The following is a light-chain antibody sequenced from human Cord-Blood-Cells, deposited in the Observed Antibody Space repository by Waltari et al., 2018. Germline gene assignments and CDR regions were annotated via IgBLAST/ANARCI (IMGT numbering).Light chain of an antibody. J-gene: IGLJ3*02. Sequence: QSALTQPPSASGSPGPSVTISCPGTSSDVGGFNYVPWYQQHPGKAPKLMIYEVSKRPSGVPDRFSGSKSGNTASLTVSGLQAEDEADYYCSSYAGSNNLVFGGGTKLTVL. CDR2: EVS. CDR1: SSDVGGFNY. V-gene: IGLV2-8*01. CDR3: SSYAGSNNLV.